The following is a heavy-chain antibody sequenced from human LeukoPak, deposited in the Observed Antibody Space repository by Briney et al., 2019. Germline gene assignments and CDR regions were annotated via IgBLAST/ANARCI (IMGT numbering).Heavy chain of an antibody. CDR3: AKWAVEFQSFG. CDR1: GFTFSSYA. V-gene: IGHV3-23*01. Sequence: GGSLRLSCAASGFTFSSYAMSWVRQAPGKGLEWVSGISGSGSSAYYADSVKGRFTISRDTSKNTVYLQMNSLRAEDTAVYYCAKWAVEFQSFGWGQGTLVTVSS. CDR2: ISGSGSSA. J-gene: IGHJ4*02. D-gene: IGHD2-2*01.